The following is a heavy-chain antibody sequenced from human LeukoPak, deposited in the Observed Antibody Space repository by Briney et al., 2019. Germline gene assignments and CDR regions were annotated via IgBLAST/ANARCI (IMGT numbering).Heavy chain of an antibody. J-gene: IGHJ4*02. D-gene: IGHD6-13*01. CDR2: IYHSGST. V-gene: IGHV4-38-2*02. CDR3: ASLIAAAGIGGFAVDY. CDR1: GYSTSSGYY. Sequence: SVTLSLTCTVSGYSTSSGYYWGWIRQPPGKGLVWIGSIYHSGSTYYNPSLKSRVTISVDTSKNQFSLKLSSVTAADTAVYYCASLIAAAGIGGFAVDYWGQGTLVTVSS.